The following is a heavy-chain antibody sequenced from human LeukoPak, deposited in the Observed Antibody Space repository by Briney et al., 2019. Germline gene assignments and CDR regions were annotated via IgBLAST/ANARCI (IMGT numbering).Heavy chain of an antibody. CDR3: ARGKALDYYDSSGYLGWYFDL. Sequence: GGSLRLSCAASGFTFSSYWMHWVRQAPGKGLVWVSRINSDGSSTSYADSVKGRFTISRDNAKNTLYLQMNSLRAEDTAVYYCARGKALDYYDSSGYLGWYFDLWGRGTLVTVSS. V-gene: IGHV3-74*01. CDR2: INSDGSST. CDR1: GFTFSSYW. D-gene: IGHD3-22*01. J-gene: IGHJ2*01.